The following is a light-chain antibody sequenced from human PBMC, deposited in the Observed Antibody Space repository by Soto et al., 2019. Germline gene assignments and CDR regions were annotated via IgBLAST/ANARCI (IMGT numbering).Light chain of an antibody. J-gene: IGLJ1*01. CDR3: QAWDSNTAYV. CDR2: QDT. V-gene: IGLV3-1*01. Sequence: SYALTQPPSVSVSPGQTASITYSGDKLGHKYACWYQQKPGQSPVLVVYQDTKRPSGIPERFSGSNSGNTATLTISGTQAVDEADYYCQAWDSNTAYVFGTGTKVTVL. CDR1: KLGHKY.